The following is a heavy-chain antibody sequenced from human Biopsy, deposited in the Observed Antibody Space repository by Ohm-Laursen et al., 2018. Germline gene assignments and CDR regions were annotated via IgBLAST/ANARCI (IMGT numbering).Heavy chain of an antibody. CDR2: INPHRGTT. Sequence: GASVKVSCKASGYTFNGQYLHWVRQVPGQGLEWMGWINPHRGTTKFAQDFQGRVTMTRDTSITTAYMELRRLRSDDTAVYYCAKGQDLRGGAEYFQHWGQGALVTVSS. D-gene: IGHD2-15*01. V-gene: IGHV1-2*02. CDR3: AKGQDLRGGAEYFQH. CDR1: GYTFNGQY. J-gene: IGHJ1*01.